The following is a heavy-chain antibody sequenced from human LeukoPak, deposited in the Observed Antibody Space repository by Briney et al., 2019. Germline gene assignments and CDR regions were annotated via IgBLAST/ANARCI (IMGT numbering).Heavy chain of an antibody. J-gene: IGHJ1*01. D-gene: IGHD3-16*01. V-gene: IGHV3-7*01. Sequence: PGGSLRLSCEVTGFTMTTYWMTWVRQAPGKGLEWVASVNEDGSDSYFVDSVKGRFSTSRDKAKNFLYLQMTSLGVEDTGVYYCARDYEFTNKARPGAPLDIWGQGTLVTVSS. CDR3: ARDYEFTNKARPGAPLDI. CDR2: VNEDGSDS. CDR1: GFTMTTYW.